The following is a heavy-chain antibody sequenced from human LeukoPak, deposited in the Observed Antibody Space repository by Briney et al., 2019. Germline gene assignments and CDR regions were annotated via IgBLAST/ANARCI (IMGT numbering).Heavy chain of an antibody. CDR3: ALQGSWYGPYGNAFDI. CDR1: GFTFSNAW. Sequence: GGSLRLSCAASGFTFSNAWMSWVRQAPGKGLEWVSGFSVSDKTTYYADSVKGRFTISRDNSKNTLYLQINSLRAEDTAVYYCALQGSWYGPYGNAFDIWGQGTMVTVSS. CDR2: FSVSDKTT. D-gene: IGHD6-13*01. V-gene: IGHV3-23*01. J-gene: IGHJ3*02.